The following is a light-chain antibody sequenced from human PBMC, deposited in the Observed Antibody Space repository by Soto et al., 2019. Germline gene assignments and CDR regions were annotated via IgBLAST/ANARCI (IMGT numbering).Light chain of an antibody. CDR3: SSYTSISTPYV. CDR1: SSDVGGYNY. CDR2: EVS. V-gene: IGLV2-14*01. J-gene: IGLJ1*01. Sequence: QSALTQPASVSGSPGQSITISCTGTSSDVGGYNYVSWYQQHPGKAPKLMIYEVSNRPSGVSNRFSGSKSGNTASLTISGLKAEDEADYYCSSYTSISTPYVFGPGTKLTVL.